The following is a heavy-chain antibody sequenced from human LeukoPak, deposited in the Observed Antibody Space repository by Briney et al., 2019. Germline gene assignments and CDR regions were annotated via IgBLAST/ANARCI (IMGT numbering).Heavy chain of an antibody. CDR1: GFSFSSYW. Sequence: GGSRRLSCAAAGFSFSSYWMRWVRQGPGRGLVWVSRLYGDGGITNYADSVKGRFTISRDNARYTLDLQMNSLRAEDTAVYYCARELIVVVPDAFDIWGQGTMVTVSS. J-gene: IGHJ3*02. CDR3: ARELIVVVPDAFDI. V-gene: IGHV3-74*01. D-gene: IGHD3-22*01. CDR2: LYGDGGIT.